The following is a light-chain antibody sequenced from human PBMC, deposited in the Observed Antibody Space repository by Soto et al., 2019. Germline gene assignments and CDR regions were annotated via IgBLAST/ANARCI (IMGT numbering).Light chain of an antibody. V-gene: IGLV2-11*01. Sequence: SVLTQPRSVSGSPGQSVTISCTGTSSDVGGYKYVSWYQQKPGKAPKLIIYGVSRWPSGVPNRFSGSKSGNRASLTISGPQAEYEGDYYCCSYAGGPEVFGTGTKVTV. CDR1: SSDVGGYKY. J-gene: IGLJ1*01. CDR3: CSYAGGPEV. CDR2: GVS.